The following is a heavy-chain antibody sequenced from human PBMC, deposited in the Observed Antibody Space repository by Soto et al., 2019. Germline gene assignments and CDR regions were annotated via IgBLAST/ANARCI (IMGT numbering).Heavy chain of an antibody. D-gene: IGHD1-1*01. Sequence: QVQLVESGGGVVQPGRSLRLSCAASGFTFSSYAMHWVRQAPGKGLEWVAVISSDGSNKYYADSVKGRFTISRDNSKNTLYLQMNSLRAEDTAVYYCASPRLSSDGTTPIVYWGQGTLVTVSS. CDR3: ASPRLSSDGTTPIVY. V-gene: IGHV3-30-3*01. CDR2: ISSDGSNK. CDR1: GFTFSSYA. J-gene: IGHJ4*02.